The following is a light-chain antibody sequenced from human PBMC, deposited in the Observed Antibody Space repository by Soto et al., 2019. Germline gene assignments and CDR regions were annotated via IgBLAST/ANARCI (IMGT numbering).Light chain of an antibody. V-gene: IGKV4-1*01. J-gene: IGKJ1*01. CDR1: QTVFFSAKNRNY. CDR3: LQHYSFPRT. Sequence: EIVMTQSPDSLAVPLGERASINCKSSQTVFFSAKNRNYISWYQQKPGQPPKVLVYWASTRESGVPDRFSGSGSETNFTLTISGLQSEDVAVYYCLQHYSFPRTFGQGTKVDIK. CDR2: WAS.